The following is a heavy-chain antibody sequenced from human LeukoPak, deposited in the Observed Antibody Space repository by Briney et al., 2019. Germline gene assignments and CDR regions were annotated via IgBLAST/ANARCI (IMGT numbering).Heavy chain of an antibody. CDR3: ARGPIKYYDFWSGYYNGMDV. CDR1: GGSFSGHY. D-gene: IGHD3-3*01. CDR2: INHSGST. J-gene: IGHJ6*02. Sequence: PSETLSLTCAVYGGSFSGHYWSWIRQPPGKGLEWIGEINHSGSTNYNPSLKSRVTISVDTSKNQFSLKLSSVTAADTAVYYCARGPIKYYDFWSGYYNGMDVWGQGTTVTVSS. V-gene: IGHV4-34*01.